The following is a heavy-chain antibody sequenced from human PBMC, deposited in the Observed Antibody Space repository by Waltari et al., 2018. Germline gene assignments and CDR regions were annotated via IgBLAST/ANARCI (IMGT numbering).Heavy chain of an antibody. CDR3: ARGYGFIDY. D-gene: IGHD3-10*01. J-gene: IGHJ4*02. CDR1: GGSFSGYY. CDR2: INHSGST. Sequence: QVQLQQWGAGLLKPSETLSLTCAVSGGSFSGYYWSWIRQPPGKGLEWIGEINHSGSTNYNPSLKSRVTISVDTSKNQFSLKLSSVTAADTAVYYCARGYGFIDYWGQGTLVTVSS. V-gene: IGHV4-34*01.